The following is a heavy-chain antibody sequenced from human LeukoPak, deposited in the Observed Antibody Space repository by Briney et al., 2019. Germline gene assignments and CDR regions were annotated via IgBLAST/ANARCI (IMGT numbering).Heavy chain of an antibody. V-gene: IGHV1-2*04. Sequence: GASVKVSCKPSGYTFIDYHIHWVRQAPGQGPEWMGWINPNSGGVDYAQKFQGWVTMTRDTSINTAYMELSRLRSDDTAVYYCAREGMAGGFDYWGQGTLVTVSS. CDR3: AREGMAGGFDY. D-gene: IGHD2-8*02. CDR2: INPNSGGV. CDR1: GYTFIDYH. J-gene: IGHJ4*02.